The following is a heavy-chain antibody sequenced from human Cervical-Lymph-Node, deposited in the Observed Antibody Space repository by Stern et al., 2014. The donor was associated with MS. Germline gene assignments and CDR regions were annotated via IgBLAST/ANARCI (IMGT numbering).Heavy chain of an antibody. J-gene: IGHJ1*01. CDR3: AREGGNTAEYFQH. CDR1: GFTFSSSG. V-gene: IGHV3-33*01. Sequence: VQLVESGGGVVQPGRSLRLSCAASGFTFSSSGMHWVRQAPGKGLEWLAIIWYDGSNPYYADSVKGRFTISRDNSKNTLYLQMNSLRAEDTAVYYCAREGGNTAEYFQHWGQGTLVTVSS. D-gene: IGHD4-23*01. CDR2: IWYDGSNP.